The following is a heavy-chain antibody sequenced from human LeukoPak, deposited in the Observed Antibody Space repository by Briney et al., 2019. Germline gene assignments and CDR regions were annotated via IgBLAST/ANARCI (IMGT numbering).Heavy chain of an antibody. CDR1: GGSFSGYY. V-gene: IGHV4-34*01. D-gene: IGHD3-10*01. J-gene: IGHJ5*02. Sequence: SETLSLTCAVYGGSFSGYYWSWIRQPPGKGLEWIGEINHSGSTNYNPSLKSRVTISVDTSKNQLSLKLSSVTAADTAVYYCATLSLWFGESGFDPWGQGTLVTVSS. CDR3: ATLSLWFGESGFDP. CDR2: INHSGST.